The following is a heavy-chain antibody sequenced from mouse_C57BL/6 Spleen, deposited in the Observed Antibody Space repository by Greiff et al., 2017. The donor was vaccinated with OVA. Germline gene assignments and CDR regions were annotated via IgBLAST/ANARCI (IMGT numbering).Heavy chain of an antibody. D-gene: IGHD2-5*01. Sequence: DVHLVESGAELVKPGASVKLSCTASGFNIKDYYMHWVKQRTEQGLEWIGRIDPEDGETKYAPKFQGKATITADTSSNTAHLQLSSLTSADTAVYYRATYYSNPTFDYWGQGTTLTVSS. CDR1: GFNIKDYY. J-gene: IGHJ2*01. V-gene: IGHV14-2*01. CDR2: IDPEDGET. CDR3: ATYYSNPTFDY.